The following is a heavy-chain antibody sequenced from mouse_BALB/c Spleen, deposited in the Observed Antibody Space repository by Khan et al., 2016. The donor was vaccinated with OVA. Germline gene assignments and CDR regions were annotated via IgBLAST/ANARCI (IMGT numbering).Heavy chain of an antibody. J-gene: IGHJ2*01. V-gene: IGHV5-6-5*01. Sequence: EVELVESGGDLVKPGGSLRLSCAASGFTFSNYAMSWVRQTPKKRLEWVASINSGVITYYPDNLRGRFTISRDDARNILYLQVSSLRSEDTAMYFCARGPYFSGSGGVYFDYWGRGTTLTVSS. CDR3: ARGPYFSGSGGVYFDY. CDR1: GFTFSNYA. D-gene: IGHD1-1*01. CDR2: INSGVIT.